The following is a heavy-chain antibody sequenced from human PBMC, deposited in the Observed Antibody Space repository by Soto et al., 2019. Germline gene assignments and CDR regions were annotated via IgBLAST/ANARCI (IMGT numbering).Heavy chain of an antibody. CDR1: GYTFTSYG. Sequence: QVQLVQSGAEVKKPGASVKVSCKASGYTFTSYGISWVRQAPGQGLEWMGWISAYNGNTNYAQKLQGRVTMTTDTSTSSAYMELRCLRYEDRAVYYCARVAVVDYWFDSWGQGTLVTVSS. D-gene: IGHD2-15*01. V-gene: IGHV1-18*01. CDR2: ISAYNGNT. CDR3: ARVAVVDYWFDS. J-gene: IGHJ5*01.